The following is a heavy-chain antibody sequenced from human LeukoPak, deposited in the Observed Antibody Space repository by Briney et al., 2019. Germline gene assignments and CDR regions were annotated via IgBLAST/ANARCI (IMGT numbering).Heavy chain of an antibody. CDR1: GFTFSSYA. CDR2: ISYDGSNK. J-gene: IGHJ4*02. CDR3: AKGSSYYDSSLDY. V-gene: IGHV3-30-3*01. D-gene: IGHD3-22*01. Sequence: GRSLRLSCAASGFTFSSYAMHWVRQAPGKGLEWVAVISYDGSNKYYADSVKGRFTISRDNSKNTLYLQMNSLRAEDTALYYCAKGSSYYDSSLDYWGQGTLVTVSS.